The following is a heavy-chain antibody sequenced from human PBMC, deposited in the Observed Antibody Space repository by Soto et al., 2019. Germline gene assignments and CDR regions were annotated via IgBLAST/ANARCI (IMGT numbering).Heavy chain of an antibody. D-gene: IGHD2-21*01. Sequence: SETLSLTCTVSGGSISSRSYYWGWIRQPPGKGLEWIGSIYYSGSTYYNPSPKSRVTISVDTSKNQFSLKLSSVTAADTAVYYCATSEFHWGQGTLVTVSS. CDR2: IYYSGST. CDR3: ATSEFH. V-gene: IGHV4-39*01. CDR1: GGSISSRSYY. J-gene: IGHJ4*02.